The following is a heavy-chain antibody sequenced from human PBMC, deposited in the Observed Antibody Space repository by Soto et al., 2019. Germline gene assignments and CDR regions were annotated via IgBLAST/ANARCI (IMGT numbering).Heavy chain of an antibody. CDR2: IYWDDDK. CDR3: AQGGYYYFDY. J-gene: IGHJ4*02. CDR1: GFSLSTSGVG. Sequence: SGPTLEPTRTLTLTCTFSGFSLSTSGVGVGWIRQPPGKALEWLALIYWDDDKRYSPSLKSRLTITEDTSKNQVVLTMTNMDPVDTATYYCAQGGYYYFDYWGQGTLVTVSS. V-gene: IGHV2-5*02. D-gene: IGHD2-15*01.